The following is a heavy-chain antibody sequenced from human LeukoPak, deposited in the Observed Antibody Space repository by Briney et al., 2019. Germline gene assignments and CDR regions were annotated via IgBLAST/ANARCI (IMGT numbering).Heavy chain of an antibody. V-gene: IGHV1-2*02. CDR3: ARVLVPAGGGVVDY. CDR1: GYTFTDYY. D-gene: IGHD3-16*01. J-gene: IGHJ4*02. Sequence: ASVKVSCKASGYTFTDYYMHWVRQAPGQGLEWMGWINSNSGGTNYAQKFQGRVTMTRDTSISTAYMELSSLRSDDMAVYYCARVLVPAGGGVVDYWGQGTLVTVSS. CDR2: INSNSGGT.